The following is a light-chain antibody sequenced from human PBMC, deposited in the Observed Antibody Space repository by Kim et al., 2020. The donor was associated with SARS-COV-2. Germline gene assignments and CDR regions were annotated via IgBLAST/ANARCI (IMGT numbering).Light chain of an antibody. CDR2: DVS. CDR1: SSDVGGYSY. CDR3: CSYAGSYV. V-gene: IGLV2-11*01. Sequence: PGQSVTISCTGTSSDVGGYSYVSWYQQHPGKDPKLMIYDVSKRPSGVPDRFSGSKSGNTASLTIYGLQAEDEADYYCCSYAGSYVFGTGTKVTVL. J-gene: IGLJ1*01.